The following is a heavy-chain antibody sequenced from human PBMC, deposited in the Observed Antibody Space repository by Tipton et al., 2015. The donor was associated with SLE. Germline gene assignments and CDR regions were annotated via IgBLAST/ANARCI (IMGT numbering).Heavy chain of an antibody. CDR3: ARDGGAVPNSENFLH. Sequence: SLRLSCAASGFTFSSYAMSWVRQAPGKGLEWVSAISGSGGSTYYADSVKGRFTISRDNSKNTLYLQMNSLRAEDTAVYYCARDGGAVPNSENFLHWGQGTLVTVSS. J-gene: IGHJ1*01. CDR1: GFTFSSYA. CDR2: ISGSGGST. D-gene: IGHD3-3*01. V-gene: IGHV3-23*01.